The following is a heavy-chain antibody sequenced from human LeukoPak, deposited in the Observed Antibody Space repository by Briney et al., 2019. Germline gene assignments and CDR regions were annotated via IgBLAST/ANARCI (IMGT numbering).Heavy chain of an antibody. D-gene: IGHD3-10*01. CDR3: AKDHYYYGSGIYFMHYFDY. Sequence: GRSLRLSCAASGFTSSTYGMHWVRQAPGKGLEWVAVISYDGSNKYYADSVKGRFTISRENSKNTLHLQMNSLRAEDTAVYYCAKDHYYYGSGIYFMHYFDYWGQGTLVTVSS. J-gene: IGHJ4*02. CDR1: GFTSSTYG. CDR2: ISYDGSNK. V-gene: IGHV3-30*18.